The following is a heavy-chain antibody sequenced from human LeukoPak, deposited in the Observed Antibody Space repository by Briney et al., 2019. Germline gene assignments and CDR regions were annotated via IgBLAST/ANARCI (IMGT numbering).Heavy chain of an antibody. Sequence: SETLSLTCTVSGGSISSSYWSWIWQPPGPGLEWIGYIYYSGSTNYNPSLTSRVTMSVDTSKNQFSLNLSSVTAADTAVYYCARGPYSSRYDYWGQGTVVTVSS. D-gene: IGHD6-13*01. CDR3: ARGPYSSRYDY. V-gene: IGHV4-59*01. CDR1: GGSISSSY. J-gene: IGHJ4*02. CDR2: IYYSGST.